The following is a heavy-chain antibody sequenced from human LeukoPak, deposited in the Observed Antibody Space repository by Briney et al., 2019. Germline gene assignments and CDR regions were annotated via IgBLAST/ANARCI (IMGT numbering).Heavy chain of an antibody. CDR2: MYQSGTT. CDR1: GYSIIRGYY. D-gene: IGHD3-16*02. Sequence: SETLSPTCGVSGYSIIRGYYWGWVRQTPGKGLECIGSMYQSGTTYYNPSFKSRVTISIDTSKNQFTLTLRSVTAADTAVYYCARHDTFGGIIVPYFDYWGQGILATVSS. V-gene: IGHV4-38-2*01. CDR3: ARHDTFGGIIVPYFDY. J-gene: IGHJ4*02.